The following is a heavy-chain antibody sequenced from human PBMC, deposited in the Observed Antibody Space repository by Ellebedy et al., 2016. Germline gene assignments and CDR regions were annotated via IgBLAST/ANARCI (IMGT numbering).Heavy chain of an antibody. CDR2: ISYDGSSQ. Sequence: GGSLRLXXAASGFIFSNYGMNWVRQAPGKGLEWVAAISYDGSSQNYAASVKGRFTISRDNSKNTLYLQMNSLRGEDTAVYYCAKEPRGYRGYGDYWGQGTLVTVSS. V-gene: IGHV3-30*18. D-gene: IGHD5-12*01. CDR1: GFIFSNYG. J-gene: IGHJ4*02. CDR3: AKEPRGYRGYGDY.